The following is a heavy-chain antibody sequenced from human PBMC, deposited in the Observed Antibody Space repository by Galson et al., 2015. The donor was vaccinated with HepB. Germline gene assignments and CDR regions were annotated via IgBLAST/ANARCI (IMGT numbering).Heavy chain of an antibody. J-gene: IGHJ4*02. Sequence: SLRLSCAASGFSFNSYSMNWVRQAPGKGLEWVSSISSSSSYIYYADSVKGRFSISRDNAKNSLYLQMNSLRAEDTAVYYCASGNYYGSGTFDYWGQGTLVTASS. CDR1: GFSFNSYS. CDR2: ISSSSSYI. CDR3: ASGNYYGSGTFDY. V-gene: IGHV3-21*01. D-gene: IGHD3-10*01.